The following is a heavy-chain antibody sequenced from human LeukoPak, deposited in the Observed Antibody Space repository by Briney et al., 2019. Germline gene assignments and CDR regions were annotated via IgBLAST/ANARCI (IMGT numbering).Heavy chain of an antibody. J-gene: IGHJ4*02. CDR2: ISSGSTYI. Sequence: GGSLRLSCAASGFTFSSYGMSWVRQAPGKGLEWVSSISSGSTYIYYADSVKGRFTISRDNAKNSLYLQMNSLRAEDTAVYYCARVLYGGLYSFDDWGQGTLVTVSS. D-gene: IGHD4/OR15-4a*01. CDR1: GFTFSSYG. V-gene: IGHV3-21*01. CDR3: ARVLYGGLYSFDD.